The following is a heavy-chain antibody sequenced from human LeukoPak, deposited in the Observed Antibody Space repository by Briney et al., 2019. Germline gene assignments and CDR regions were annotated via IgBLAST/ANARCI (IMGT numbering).Heavy chain of an antibody. V-gene: IGHV6-1*01. Sequence: SQTLSLTCAISGDSVSSNSAAWNRIRQSPSRGLEWLGRTYYRSKWYNDYAVSVKSRITINPDTSKNQFSLQLNSVTPEDTAVYYCARELSDEIGGWYGTDYWGQGTLVTVSS. D-gene: IGHD6-19*01. CDR2: TYYRSKWYN. CDR1: GDSVSSNSAA. J-gene: IGHJ4*02. CDR3: ARELSDEIGGWYGTDY.